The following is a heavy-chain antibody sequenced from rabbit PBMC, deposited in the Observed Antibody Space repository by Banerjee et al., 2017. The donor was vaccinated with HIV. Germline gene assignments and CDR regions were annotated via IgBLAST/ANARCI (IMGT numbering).Heavy chain of an antibody. V-gene: IGHV1S47*01. D-gene: IGHD4-1*01. CDR3: VRVVAGVYFNL. J-gene: IGHJ4*01. Sequence: QEPLKESGGGLVTPGGNLTLSCKASGVDFSSYGVSWVRQAPGKGLEWIAYMYPDYGSTDYANWVNGRFPISSHNAQNTLYLQLNSLTAADTATYFCVRVVAGVYFNLWGPGTLVTVS. CDR1: GVDFSSYG. CDR2: MYPDYGST.